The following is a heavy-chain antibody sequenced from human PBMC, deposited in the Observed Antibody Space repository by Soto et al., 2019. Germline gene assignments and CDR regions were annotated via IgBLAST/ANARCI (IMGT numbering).Heavy chain of an antibody. CDR2: INSDGSST. Sequence: EVQLVESGGGLVQPGGSLRLSCAASGFTFSSYWMHWVRQAPGKGLVWVSRINSDGSSTSYADSVKGRFTISRDNAKNTLYLQMNSLRAEDTAVYYCARGKYCSSTSCRDENWFDPWGQGTLVTVSS. D-gene: IGHD2-2*01. CDR3: ARGKYCSSTSCRDENWFDP. J-gene: IGHJ5*02. V-gene: IGHV3-74*01. CDR1: GFTFSSYW.